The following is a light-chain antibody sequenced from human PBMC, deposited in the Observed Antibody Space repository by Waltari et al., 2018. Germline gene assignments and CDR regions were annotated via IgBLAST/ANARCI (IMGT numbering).Light chain of an antibody. CDR3: QHYVRLPAT. J-gene: IGKJ1*01. CDR1: QSLRVS. Sequence: VLPQSLGPLSLSPGERATLSCRASQSLRVSLACYQQKAGQAPRLLIYVASSSATGIPDRFSGSGSGTDFSLTISRLEPEDFAVYYCQHYVRLPATFGQGTKVEI. CDR2: VAS. V-gene: IGKV3-20*01.